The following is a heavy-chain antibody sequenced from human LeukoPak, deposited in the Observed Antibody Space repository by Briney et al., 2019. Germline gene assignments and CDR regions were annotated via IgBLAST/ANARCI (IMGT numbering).Heavy chain of an antibody. V-gene: IGHV3-74*01. Sequence: GGSLRLSCAAYGFNFSSYWMHWVRQAPGKGLVWLSRINYDGTTTSYADSVKGRFTISRANAKNSVYLQMNSLRAEDTAVYYCARDPESGSYYGYWGQGTLVTVSS. CDR2: INYDGTTT. CDR1: GFNFSSYW. D-gene: IGHD1-26*01. J-gene: IGHJ4*02. CDR3: ARDPESGSYYGY.